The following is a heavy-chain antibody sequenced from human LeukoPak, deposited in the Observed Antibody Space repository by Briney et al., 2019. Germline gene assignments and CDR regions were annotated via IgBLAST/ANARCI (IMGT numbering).Heavy chain of an antibody. V-gene: IGHV4-38-2*01. CDR3: ATEVGQWLVRT. CDR1: GYSISSGYY. J-gene: IGHJ5*02. CDR2: IYHSGRT. Sequence: PSETLCLTCGVSGYSISSGYYWGWIRQPPGKGLEWIGSIYHSGRTYYNPSLKSRVTISVDTSKNQFSLKLTSVTAADTAVYYCATEVGQWLVRTWGQGTLVTVSS. D-gene: IGHD6-19*01.